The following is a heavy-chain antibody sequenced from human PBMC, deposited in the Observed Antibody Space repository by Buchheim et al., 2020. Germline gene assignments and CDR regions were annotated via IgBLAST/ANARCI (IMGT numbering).Heavy chain of an antibody. Sequence: QVQLVESGGGVVQPGRSLRLSCAASGFTFRSYGMHWVRQAPGKGLEWVAVISYDGNNDFYADSVKGRFIISRDKSTNTVNLQMNSLRVEDTAVYYCAKGGDNVWGSYHLIGGVGGVDVWGQGTT. V-gene: IGHV3-30*18. J-gene: IGHJ6*02. CDR2: ISYDGNND. CDR1: GFTFRSYG. D-gene: IGHD3-16*02. CDR3: AKGGDNVWGSYHLIGGVGGVDV.